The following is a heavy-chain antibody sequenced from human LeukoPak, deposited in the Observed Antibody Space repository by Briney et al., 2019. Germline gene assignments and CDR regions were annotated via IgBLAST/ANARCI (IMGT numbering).Heavy chain of an antibody. D-gene: IGHD6-19*01. CDR3: AKEKRGYSSGCPLDY. Sequence: PGGSLRLSCAASGFTFSSYAMSWVRQAPGKGLEWVSAISGSGGSTYYADSVKGRFTISRDNSKNTLYLQMNSPRAEDTAVYYCAKEKRGYSSGCPLDYWGQGTLVTVSS. V-gene: IGHV3-23*01. J-gene: IGHJ4*02. CDR1: GFTFSSYA. CDR2: ISGSGGST.